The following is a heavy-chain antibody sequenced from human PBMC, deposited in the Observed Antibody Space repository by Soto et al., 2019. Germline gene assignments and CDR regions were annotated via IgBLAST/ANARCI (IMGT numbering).Heavy chain of an antibody. D-gene: IGHD1-1*01. CDR2: ISGSGVAK. J-gene: IGHJ1*01. CDR3: AKDRSPGATTWNVY. V-gene: IGHV3-23*01. CDR1: GFTFSSSA. Sequence: DVQLLESGGALVQPGGSLRLSCVVSGFTFSSSAINWVRQAPGKGLEWVSTISGSGVAKFYAGSVKGRFTISRDNSNNTVSLQMNSLRAEDAAVYYCAKDRSPGATTWNVYWGQGTLVTVSS.